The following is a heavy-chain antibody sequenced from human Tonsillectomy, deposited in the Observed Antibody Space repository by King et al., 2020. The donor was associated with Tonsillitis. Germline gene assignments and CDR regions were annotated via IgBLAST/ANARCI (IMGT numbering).Heavy chain of an antibody. CDR2: CDYRGST. Sequence: QLQESGPGLVKPSETLSLTCTVSGGAISSYYWSLIRQPPGKGLELFGFCDYRGSTNYNPSLKSRFTISVETSKNQFSLKLSSVTAADTAVYYCARGGAYSGSYYYYWGQGTLVTVSS. V-gene: IGHV4-59*01. CDR1: GGAISSYY. CDR3: ARGGAYSGSYYYY. J-gene: IGHJ4*02. D-gene: IGHD1-26*01.